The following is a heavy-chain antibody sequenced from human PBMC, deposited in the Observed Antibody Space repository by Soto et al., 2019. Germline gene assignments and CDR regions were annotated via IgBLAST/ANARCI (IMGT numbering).Heavy chain of an antibody. V-gene: IGHV3-23*01. Sequence: EVQLLESGGGLVQPGGSXXXXCXXXXXXXXXXXXXXVRQAPGKGLEWVSAISGSGGSTYYADSVKGRFTISRDNSKNTLYLQMNSLRAEDTAVYYCAKSDYDYIWGSYRSDYYYYYMDVWGKGTTVTVSS. CDR3: AKSDYDYIWGSYRSDYYYYYMDV. D-gene: IGHD3-16*02. J-gene: IGHJ6*03. CDR2: ISGSGGST. CDR1: XXXXXXXX.